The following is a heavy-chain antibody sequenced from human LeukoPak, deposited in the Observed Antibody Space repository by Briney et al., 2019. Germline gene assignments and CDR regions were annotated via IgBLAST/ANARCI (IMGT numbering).Heavy chain of an antibody. CDR2: IWYDGSNK. CDR1: GFTFSSYG. CDR3: ARHYYYDSSATPDY. D-gene: IGHD3-22*01. Sequence: GGSLRLSCAASGFTFSSYGMHWVRQAPGKGLEWVAVIWYDGSNKYYADSVKGRFTISRDNSKNTVYLQMNSLRAEDTAVYYCARHYYYDSSATPDYWGQGTLVTVSS. V-gene: IGHV3-33*01. J-gene: IGHJ4*02.